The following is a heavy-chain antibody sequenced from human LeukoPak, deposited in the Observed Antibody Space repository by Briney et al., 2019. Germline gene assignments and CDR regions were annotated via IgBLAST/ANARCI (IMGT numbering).Heavy chain of an antibody. V-gene: IGHV3-48*03. D-gene: IGHD2-2*01. CDR1: GFTFSSYE. CDR2: ISSSGSTI. CDR3: ARSVVVPAALRYSYYYYGMDV. Sequence: PGGSLRLSCAASGFTFSSYEMNWVRQAPGKGLEWVSYISSSGSTIYYADSVKGRFTISRDNAKNSLYLQMNSLRAEDTAVYYCARSVVVPAALRYSYYYYGMDVWGQGTTVTVSS. J-gene: IGHJ6*02.